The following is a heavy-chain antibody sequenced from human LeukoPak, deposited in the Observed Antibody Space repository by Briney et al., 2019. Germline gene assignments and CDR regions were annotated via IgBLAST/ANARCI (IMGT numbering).Heavy chain of an antibody. D-gene: IGHD5-12*01. V-gene: IGHV3-9*01. CDR3: TKGAVGSISGYLPD. CDR2: ITWNSGTI. CDR1: GFTFDDYA. Sequence: GGSLRLSCAASGFTFDDYAMHWVRQAPGKGLDWVAGITWNSGTIAYADSVKGRFTISRDNAKNSLYLEMNSLRAEDTALYYCTKGAVGSISGYLPDWGQGTLVT. J-gene: IGHJ4*02.